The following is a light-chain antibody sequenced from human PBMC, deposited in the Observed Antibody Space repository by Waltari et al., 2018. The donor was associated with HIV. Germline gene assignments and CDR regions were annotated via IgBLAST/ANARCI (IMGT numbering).Light chain of an antibody. V-gene: IGLV2-8*01. Sequence: QSALNQPPSESGSPGQSVTMSCTGTSSDVGGYNHVSWYQQHPGKAPKLMIYGVSKRASGGPVRFCCSESCSTSSLCVAGLQAEDEADYYCSAYGVSNKPLVVGGGTKLT. CDR1: SSDVGGYNH. J-gene: IGLJ3*02. CDR2: GVS. CDR3: SAYGVSNKPLV.